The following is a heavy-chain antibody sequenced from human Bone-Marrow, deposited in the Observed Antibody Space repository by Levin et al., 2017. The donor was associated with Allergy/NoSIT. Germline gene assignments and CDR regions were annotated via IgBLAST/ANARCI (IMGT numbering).Heavy chain of an antibody. Sequence: GGSLRLSCEGSGYSFTNYWIGWVRQMPGKGLEWMGIIYPGNSDTTYSPSFQDQVTISADKSNSPAYLQWSSLQASDTAMYYCARMHGVASGWYFDYWGQGALVTVSS. J-gene: IGHJ4*02. V-gene: IGHV5-51*01. D-gene: IGHD3-10*01. CDR1: GYSFTNYW. CDR3: ARMHGVASGWYFDY. CDR2: IYPGNSDT.